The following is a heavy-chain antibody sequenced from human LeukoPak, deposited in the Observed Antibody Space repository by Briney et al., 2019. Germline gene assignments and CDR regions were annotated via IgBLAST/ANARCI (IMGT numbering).Heavy chain of an antibody. D-gene: IGHD4-17*01. Sequence: GGSLRLSCAASGFTFSDHAMTWVRQTLAKGLESVSSTSAGGDITHYAESVKGRFTISRDNSKSTLYLQMNSLRAEDTAIYYCAKDPRDYGVYPFDSWGQGTLVTVSS. J-gene: IGHJ4*02. CDR1: GFTFSDHA. CDR3: AKDPRDYGVYPFDS. V-gene: IGHV3-23*01. CDR2: TSAGGDIT.